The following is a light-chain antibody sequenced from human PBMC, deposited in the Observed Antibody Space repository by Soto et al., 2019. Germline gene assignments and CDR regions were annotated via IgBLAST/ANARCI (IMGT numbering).Light chain of an antibody. J-gene: IGLJ1*01. CDR2: TTN. Sequence: QSVLTQPHSASGTPGQRVTISCSGSSSNIGTSSVHWSQQLPGTAPKLLISTTNQRPSGVPERFSGSKSGISASLAISGLQSEDEADYYCAAWDDSLNGHVFGTGTKVTVL. CDR3: AAWDDSLNGHV. V-gene: IGLV1-44*01. CDR1: SSNIGTSS.